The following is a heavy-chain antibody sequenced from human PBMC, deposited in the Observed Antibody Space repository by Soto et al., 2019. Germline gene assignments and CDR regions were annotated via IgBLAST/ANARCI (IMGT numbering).Heavy chain of an antibody. J-gene: IGHJ5*02. Sequence: QVQLQESGPGLVKPSQTLSLTCTVSGGSISSGGYYWNWIRQHPGKDLEWIGYIYYSGSTYYNPSLKTRVTISGDTSNNQSALKLTPVPAAGTAVYYCARSVAPWGQGTLVTVSS. CDR3: ARSVAP. CDR2: IYYSGST. V-gene: IGHV4-31*03. D-gene: IGHD2-21*01. CDR1: GGSISSGGYY.